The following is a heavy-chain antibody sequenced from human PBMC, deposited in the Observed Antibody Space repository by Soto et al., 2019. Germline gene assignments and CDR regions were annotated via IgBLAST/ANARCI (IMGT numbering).Heavy chain of an antibody. Sequence: QVHLVQSGAEVKRPGVSVKVSCKASGYTFSNYYMHWVRQVPGHGLEWMGIINPSGGGTTYAQRFRGRLTVTRDTSTSTVYMELSRLRSDDTAVYYCARDDATYCGGDCYRYFFYGLDVWGQGTTVTVSS. CDR3: ARDDATYCGGDCYRYFFYGLDV. CDR2: INPSGGGT. CDR1: GYTFSNYY. V-gene: IGHV1-46*01. J-gene: IGHJ6*02. D-gene: IGHD2-21*02.